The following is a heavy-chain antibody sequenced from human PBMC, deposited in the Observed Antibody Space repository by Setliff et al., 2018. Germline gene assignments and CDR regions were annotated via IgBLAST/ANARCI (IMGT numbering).Heavy chain of an antibody. CDR2: IKQDGSEK. Sequence: GSLRLSCAASGFTFRSYWMSWVRQAPGKGLEWVAIIKQDGSEKYYADSVKGRFTISRDNSKNTLYLQMNSLRAEDTAVYYCAKIGLRAHGGSLSFDYWGQGTLVTVSS. CDR3: AKIGLRAHGGSLSFDY. V-gene: IGHV3-7*03. J-gene: IGHJ4*02. CDR1: GFTFRSYW. D-gene: IGHD2-15*01.